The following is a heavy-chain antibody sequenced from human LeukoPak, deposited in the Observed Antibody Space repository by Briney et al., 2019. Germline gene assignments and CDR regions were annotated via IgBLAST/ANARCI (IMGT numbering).Heavy chain of an antibody. Sequence: SETLSPTCTVSGGSISSYYWNWIRKPAGKGLEWIGRIHTSGSTNYNPSLKSRVTMSVDTSKNKFSLKLSSVTAADTAVYYCARVICSGGSCRFDYWGQGTLVTVSS. CDR1: GGSISSYY. J-gene: IGHJ4*02. CDR3: ARVICSGGSCRFDY. CDR2: IHTSGST. V-gene: IGHV4-4*07. D-gene: IGHD2-15*01.